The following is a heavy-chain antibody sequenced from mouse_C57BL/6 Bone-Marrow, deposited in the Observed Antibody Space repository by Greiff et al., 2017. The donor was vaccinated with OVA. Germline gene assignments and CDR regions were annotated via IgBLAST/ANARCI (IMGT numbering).Heavy chain of an antibody. CDR2: ISDGGSYT. D-gene: IGHD2-12*01. CDR3: ARGKFLYDEDYYFDY. Sequence: EVKLVESGGGLVKPGGSLKLSCAASGFTFSSYAMSWVRQTPEKRLEWVATISDGGSYTYYPDNVKGRFTISRDNAKNNLYLQMSHLKSEDTAMYYCARGKFLYDEDYYFDYWGQGTTLTVSS. V-gene: IGHV5-4*03. CDR1: GFTFSSYA. J-gene: IGHJ2*01.